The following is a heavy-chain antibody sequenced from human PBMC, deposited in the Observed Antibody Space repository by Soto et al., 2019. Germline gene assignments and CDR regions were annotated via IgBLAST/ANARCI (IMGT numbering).Heavy chain of an antibody. D-gene: IGHD3-22*01. V-gene: IGHV2-5*02. J-gene: IGHJ4*02. Sequence: QITLKESGPTLVKPTQTLTLTCTFSGFSLSTSGVGVGWIRQPPGKALEWLALIYWDDDKRYSPSLKSRLTIXXDXSXXQVVLTMTNMDPVDTATYYCAHRGYDSSGYYMFDYWGQGTLVTVSS. CDR1: GFSLSTSGVG. CDR3: AHRGYDSSGYYMFDY. CDR2: IYWDDDK.